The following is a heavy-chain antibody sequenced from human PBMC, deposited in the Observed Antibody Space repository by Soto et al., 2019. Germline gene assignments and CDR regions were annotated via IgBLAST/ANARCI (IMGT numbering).Heavy chain of an antibody. Sequence: QVQLVQSGAEVKKPGASVKVSCKASGYTFTNYGSNWVRQAPGQGLEWLGWVSAYNGERRYAQRVQARVIMTTDTSTTPAYMELRSLRSDDTAGYYCSRGTSIPASGDYWGQGTLVTVSS. CDR2: VSAYNGER. V-gene: IGHV1-18*01. D-gene: IGHD6-6*01. J-gene: IGHJ4*01. CDR1: GYTFTNYG. CDR3: SRGTSIPASGDY.